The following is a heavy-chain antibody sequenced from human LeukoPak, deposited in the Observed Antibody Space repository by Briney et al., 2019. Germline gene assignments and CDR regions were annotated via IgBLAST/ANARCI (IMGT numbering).Heavy chain of an antibody. CDR2: INPSGGST. J-gene: IGHJ5*02. V-gene: IGHV1-46*01. CDR1: GYTFTSYY. Sequence: ASVKVSCKASGYTFTSYYMHWVRQAPGQGLEWMGIINPSGGSTSYAQKFQGRVTITRNTSISTAYMELSSLRSEDTAVYYCARGVTGRYCSSTSCHWRAWFDPWGQGTLVTVSS. CDR3: ARGVTGRYCSSTSCHWRAWFDP. D-gene: IGHD2-2*01.